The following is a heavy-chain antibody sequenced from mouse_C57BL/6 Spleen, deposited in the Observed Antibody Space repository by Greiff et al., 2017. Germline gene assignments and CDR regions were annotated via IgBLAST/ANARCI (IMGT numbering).Heavy chain of an antibody. V-gene: IGHV1-82*01. CDR1: GYAFSSSW. CDR3: ARDYGSSWGYFDV. Sequence: VQLQESGPELVKPGASVKISCKASGYAFSSSWMNWVKQRPGKGLEWIGRIYPGDGDTNYNGQFKGKATLTADKSSSTAYMQLSSLTSEDSAVYFCARDYGSSWGYFDVWGTGTTVTVSS. J-gene: IGHJ1*03. CDR2: IYPGDGDT. D-gene: IGHD1-1*01.